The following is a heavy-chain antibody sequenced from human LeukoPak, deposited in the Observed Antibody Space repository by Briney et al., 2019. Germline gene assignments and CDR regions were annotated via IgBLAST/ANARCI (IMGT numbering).Heavy chain of an antibody. CDR1: GFTFSSYW. J-gene: IGHJ4*02. V-gene: IGHV4-34*01. D-gene: IGHD4-23*01. CDR2: INHSGST. Sequence: GSLRLSCAASGFTFSSYWMSWIRQPPGKGLEWIGEINHSGSTNYNPSLKSRVTISVDTSKNQFSLKLSSVTAADTAVYYCASGVRRPPGYWGQGTLVTVSS. CDR3: ASGVRRPPGY.